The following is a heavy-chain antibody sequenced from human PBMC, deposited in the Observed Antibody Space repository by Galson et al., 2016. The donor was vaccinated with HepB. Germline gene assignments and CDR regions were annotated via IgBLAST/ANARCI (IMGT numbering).Heavy chain of an antibody. J-gene: IGHJ4*02. CDR2: INAGNDNT. V-gene: IGHV1-3*01. D-gene: IGHD6-19*01. CDR3: AKGWGRLVPDY. CDR1: GYNLNNYA. Sequence: SVRVSCKASGYNLNNYAMHWVRQAPGQRLEWMGWINAGNDNTKYSQKFQGRVTITRDTSASTAYMELSSLRSEDTAVYYCAKGWGRLVPDYWGQGTLVTVSS.